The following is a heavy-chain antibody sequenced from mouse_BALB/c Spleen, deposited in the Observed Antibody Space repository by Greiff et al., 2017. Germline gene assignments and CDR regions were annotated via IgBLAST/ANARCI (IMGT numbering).Heavy chain of an antibody. CDR3: ARVYCSSRAMDY. V-gene: IGHV14-3*02. Sequence: VQLQQSGAELVKPGASVKLSCTASGFNIKDTYMHWVKQRPEQGLEWIGRIDPANGNTKYDPKFQGKATITADTSSNTAYLQLSSLTSEDTAVYYCARVYCSSRAMDYWGQGTSVTVSS. D-gene: IGHD1-1*01. CDR2: IDPANGNT. J-gene: IGHJ4*01. CDR1: GFNIKDTY.